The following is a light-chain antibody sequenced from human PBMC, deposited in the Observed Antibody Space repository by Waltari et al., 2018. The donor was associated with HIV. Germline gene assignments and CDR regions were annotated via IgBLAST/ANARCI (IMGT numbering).Light chain of an antibody. CDR3: QHYDNSPPIT. V-gene: IGKV3-20*01. CDR2: NAS. CDR1: QNISSDS. J-gene: IGKJ3*01. Sequence: EIVLTQSPGTLSSPPGARAALSCKASQNISSDSLAWYQQNFGQSPRLLIYNASTRATDSPDRFSGSGAATDVTLTISRLQPADFAVYYCQHYDNSPPITFGPGT.